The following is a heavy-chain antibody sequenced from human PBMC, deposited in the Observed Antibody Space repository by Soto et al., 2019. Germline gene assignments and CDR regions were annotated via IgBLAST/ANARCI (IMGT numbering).Heavy chain of an antibody. Sequence: QVQLVQSGAEVKKPGASVKVSCKASGYTFTSYGISWVRQAPGQGLEWMGWISAYNGNTNYAQKLQGRVTMTTDTSTSTAYMELRSLRSDDTAVYYCARASQDYDDSSGDYYYYYGMDVWGQGTTVTVSS. CDR2: ISAYNGNT. D-gene: IGHD3-22*01. J-gene: IGHJ6*02. V-gene: IGHV1-18*04. CDR1: GYTFTSYG. CDR3: ARASQDYDDSSGDYYYYYGMDV.